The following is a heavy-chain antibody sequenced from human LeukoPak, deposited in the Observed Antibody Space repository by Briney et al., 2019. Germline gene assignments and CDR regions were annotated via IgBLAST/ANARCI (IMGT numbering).Heavy chain of an antibody. D-gene: IGHD3-16*01. V-gene: IGHV4-34*01. CDR2: INHSGST. Sequence: SETLSLTCAVYGGSFSGYYWSWIRQPPGKGLEWIGDINHSGSTSYNPSLESRVSISVETSKNQFSLKLSSVTAADTAVYYCARHDSLYYFDYWGQGTLVTVSS. J-gene: IGHJ4*02. CDR3: ARHDSLYYFDY. CDR1: GGSFSGYY.